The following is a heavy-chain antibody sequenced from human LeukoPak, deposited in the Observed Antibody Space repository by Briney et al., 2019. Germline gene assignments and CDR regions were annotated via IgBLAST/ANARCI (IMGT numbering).Heavy chain of an antibody. J-gene: IGHJ4*02. D-gene: IGHD3-22*01. CDR1: GFTFSSYG. Sequence: PGGSLRLSCAASGFTFSSYGMHWVRQAPGKGLEWVAFIRYDGSNKYYADSVKARFTISRDNSKNTLYLQMNSLRAEDTAVYYCARSPYYYDSSGYGTPIFDYWGQGTLVTVSS. CDR2: IRYDGSNK. CDR3: ARSPYYYDSSGYGTPIFDY. V-gene: IGHV3-30*02.